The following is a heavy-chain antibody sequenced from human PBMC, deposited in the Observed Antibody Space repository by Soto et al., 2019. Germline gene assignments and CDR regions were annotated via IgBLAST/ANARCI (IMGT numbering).Heavy chain of an antibody. Sequence: QLQLQESGPGLVKPSETLSLTWTVSGGSISSSIYYWGWIRQPPGKGLEWIGSIYYSGSTYYNPSLKSRVTISVDTSKNQFSLKLSSVTAADTAVYYCARRIPYYYDSSGYPFDYWGQGTLVTVSS. D-gene: IGHD3-22*01. CDR1: GGSISSSIYY. J-gene: IGHJ4*02. V-gene: IGHV4-39*01. CDR2: IYYSGST. CDR3: ARRIPYYYDSSGYPFDY.